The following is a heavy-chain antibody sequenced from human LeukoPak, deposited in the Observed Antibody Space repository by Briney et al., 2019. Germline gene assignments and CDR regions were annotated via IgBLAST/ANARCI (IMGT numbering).Heavy chain of an antibody. CDR3: AKERRRVDTSMIRSYYFDY. CDR1: GFPFSSSA. CDR2: ITGDGVTT. D-gene: IGHD3-16*01. V-gene: IGHV3-23*01. Sequence: TGGSLRLSCAASGFPFSSSAMSWVRQTPANGPEWVSSITGDGVTTYYADSVKGRFTISRDNSKNVLFLQMNSLGAEDSASYFCAKERRRVDTSMIRSYYFDYWGQGTPVTVSS. J-gene: IGHJ4*02.